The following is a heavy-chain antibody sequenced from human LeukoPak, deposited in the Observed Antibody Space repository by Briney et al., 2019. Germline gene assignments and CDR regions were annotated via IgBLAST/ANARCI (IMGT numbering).Heavy chain of an antibody. V-gene: IGHV4-39*01. D-gene: IGHD3-16*02. CDR1: GGSISSSSYY. CDR2: IYYSGST. Sequence: SETLSLTCTVSGGSISSSSYYWGWIRQPPGKGLEWIGSIYYSGSTYYNPSLKSRVTISVDTSKNQSSLKLSSVTAADTAVYYCARKGIGGVIAAGTDYWGQGTLVTVSS. CDR3: ARKGIGGVIAAGTDY. J-gene: IGHJ4*02.